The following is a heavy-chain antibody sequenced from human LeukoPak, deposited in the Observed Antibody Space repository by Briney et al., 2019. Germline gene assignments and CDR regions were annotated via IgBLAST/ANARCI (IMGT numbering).Heavy chain of an antibody. V-gene: IGHV4-39*01. CDR1: GGSISSSRYY. D-gene: IGHD5-12*01. Sequence: SETLSLTCTVSGGSISSSRYYWGWVRQPPGKGLEWIGNIYYSGSTYGSTYYNPSLKSRVTISVDTSKNQFSLKLSSETAADTAVYYCATLGNVVATIRDYWGQGTLVTVSS. CDR3: ATLGNVVATIRDY. CDR2: IYYSGSTYGST. J-gene: IGHJ4*02.